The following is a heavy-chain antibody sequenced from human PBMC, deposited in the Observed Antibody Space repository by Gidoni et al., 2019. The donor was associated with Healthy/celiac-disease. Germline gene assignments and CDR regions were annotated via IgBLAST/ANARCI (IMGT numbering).Heavy chain of an antibody. CDR3: LRYCSGGSCYRAFDY. Sequence: EVQLLESGGGLVQPGGSLRLSCAASGFTFSSYAMSWVRQAQGKGLEWVSAISGSGGSTYYADSVKGRFTISRDNSKNTLYLKMNSLRAEDTAVYYCLRYCSGGSCYRAFDYWGQGTLVTVSS. CDR1: GFTFSSYA. D-gene: IGHD2-15*01. J-gene: IGHJ4*02. CDR2: ISGSGGST. V-gene: IGHV3-23*01.